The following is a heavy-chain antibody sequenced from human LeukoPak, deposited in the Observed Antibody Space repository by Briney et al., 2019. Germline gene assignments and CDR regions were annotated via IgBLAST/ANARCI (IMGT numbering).Heavy chain of an antibody. CDR1: GYTFTGYY. Sequence: ASVKVSCKASGYTFTGYYMHWVRQAPGQGLEWMGWINPNSGGTNYAQKFQGRVTMTRDTSISTAYMELSRLRSDDTAVYYCNQIVPAAHGYYYMDVWGKGTTVTVSS. J-gene: IGHJ6*03. CDR2: INPNSGGT. CDR3: NQIVPAAHGYYYMDV. V-gene: IGHV1-2*02. D-gene: IGHD2-2*01.